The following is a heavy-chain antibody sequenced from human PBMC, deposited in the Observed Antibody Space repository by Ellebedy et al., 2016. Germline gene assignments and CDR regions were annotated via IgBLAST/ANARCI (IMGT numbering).Heavy chain of an antibody. Sequence: GESLKISCAASGFTFSNAWMNWVRQAPGKGLEWVGRIKSKTDGGAADYAAPVKGRFTISRHDSKNTLYLQMNSLKTEDTAVYFCTTVYRYNYDSVWGQGTLVTVSS. D-gene: IGHD5-18*01. CDR2: IKSKTDGGAA. J-gene: IGHJ4*02. CDR3: TTVYRYNYDSV. CDR1: GFTFSNAW. V-gene: IGHV3-15*01.